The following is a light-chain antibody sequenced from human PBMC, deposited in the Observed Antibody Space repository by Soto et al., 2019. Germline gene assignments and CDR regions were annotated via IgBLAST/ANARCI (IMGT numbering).Light chain of an antibody. V-gene: IGKV3-20*01. CDR2: GAS. CDR1: QSVSSSY. J-gene: IGKJ4*01. CDR3: QQYGSSPLT. Sequence: EIVLTQSPGTLSLSPGERATLSCRASQSVSSSYLAWYQQKPGQAPRLIIYGASSRATGIPDRFSGSGSGNDFTLTISRLEPEDFAVYYCQQYGSSPLTFGGGTKVEIK.